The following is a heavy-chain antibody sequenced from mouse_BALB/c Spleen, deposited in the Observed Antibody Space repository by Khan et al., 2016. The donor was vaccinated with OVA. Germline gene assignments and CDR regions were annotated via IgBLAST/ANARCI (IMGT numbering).Heavy chain of an antibody. CDR1: SHTFTDYY. CDR2: ISPGSGDT. Sequence: QVQLKQSGAELARPGASVKLSCKASSHTFTDYYINWVKQRTGQGLEWIGEISPGSGDTYYNERFKGKATLTADKSSSTAYIQLSSLTSEASAVYFCARRNYFGYTFAYWGQGTLVTVSA. D-gene: IGHD1-2*01. CDR3: ARRNYFGYTFAY. V-gene: IGHV1-77*01. J-gene: IGHJ3*01.